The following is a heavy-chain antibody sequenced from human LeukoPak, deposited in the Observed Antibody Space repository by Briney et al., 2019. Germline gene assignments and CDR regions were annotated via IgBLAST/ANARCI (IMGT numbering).Heavy chain of an antibody. CDR3: AREKYDSSGYYTDNYYFDY. CDR1: GLTFDEYG. V-gene: IGHV3-20*04. CDR2: INWNGGSI. J-gene: IGHJ4*02. D-gene: IGHD3-22*01. Sequence: GGSLRLSCAASGLTFDEYGMTWVRQAPGKGLEWVSDINWNGGSIGYADSVKGRFTVSRDNAKNSLYLQMNSLRAEDTALYYRAREKYDSSGYYTDNYYFDYWGRGTLVAVSS.